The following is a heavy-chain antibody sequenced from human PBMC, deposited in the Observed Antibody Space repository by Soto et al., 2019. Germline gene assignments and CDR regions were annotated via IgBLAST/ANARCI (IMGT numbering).Heavy chain of an antibody. V-gene: IGHV1-18*01. D-gene: IGHD3-10*01. Sequence: QVQLVQSGAEVKKPGASVKVSCKASGYTFTSYGITWVRQAPGQGLEWMGWISDHNGKTNYAQKLQGRVTMTTDTSTSTAYMELRRLRSDDTAVYYCARVRVFSGYGSGSSTYCDHGMDVWGQGTTVTVSS. CDR3: ARVRVFSGYGSGSSTYCDHGMDV. CDR1: GYTFTSYG. CDR2: ISDHNGKT. J-gene: IGHJ6*02.